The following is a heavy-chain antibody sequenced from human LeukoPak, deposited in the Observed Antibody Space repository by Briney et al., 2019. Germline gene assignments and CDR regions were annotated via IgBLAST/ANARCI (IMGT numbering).Heavy chain of an antibody. J-gene: IGHJ6*03. Sequence: GASVKVSCKASGGTFSSSAISWVRQAPGQGLEWKGRINPIFGTANYAQKFQGRVTITADKSTSTAYMELSSLRSEDTAVYYCASPVVVAATPGNYYYMDVWGKGTTVTVSS. CDR3: ASPVVVAATPGNYYYMDV. V-gene: IGHV1-69*06. CDR1: GGTFSSSA. CDR2: INPIFGTA. D-gene: IGHD2-15*01.